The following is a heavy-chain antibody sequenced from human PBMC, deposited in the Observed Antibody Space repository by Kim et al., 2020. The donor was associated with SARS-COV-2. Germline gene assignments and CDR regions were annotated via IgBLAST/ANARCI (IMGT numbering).Heavy chain of an antibody. D-gene: IGHD6-13*01. CDR1: GYIFTSYA. J-gene: IGHJ6*04. CDR3: ARINMAAGGSTAYYAMDV. CDR2: INTGYCNT. V-gene: IGHV1-3*04. Sequence: ASVKVSCKASGYIFTSYAMQWVRQAPGQRLGWMGWINTGYCNTKYSQKFQGRVTITRDTSASAVYMEVSSLRSEDTAVYYCARINMAAGGSTAYYAMDVWGEGTTVTVSS.